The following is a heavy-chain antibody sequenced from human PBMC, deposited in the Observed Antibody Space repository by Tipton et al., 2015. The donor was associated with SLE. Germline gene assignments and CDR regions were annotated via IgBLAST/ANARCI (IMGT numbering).Heavy chain of an antibody. Sequence: GSLRLSCEASGFTVSSNYMSWVRQAPGKVLEWVSVIYTDGSTHSADSVKGRFTLSRDISKNTLYLQMSSLRPDDTAVYFCARDTYELWSGDNWYFDLWGRGTLVTVSS. CDR3: ARDTYELWSGDNWYFDL. CDR1: GFTVSSNY. D-gene: IGHD3-3*01. V-gene: IGHV3-66*02. J-gene: IGHJ2*01. CDR2: IYTDGST.